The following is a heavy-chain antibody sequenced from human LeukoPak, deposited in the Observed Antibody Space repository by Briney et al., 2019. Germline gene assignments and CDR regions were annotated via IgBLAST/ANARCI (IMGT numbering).Heavy chain of an antibody. D-gene: IGHD3-10*01. CDR2: IYSGGST. CDR3: ARAEGYGSAYDAFDI. CDR1: GFTFSSYA. J-gene: IGHJ3*02. V-gene: IGHV3-53*01. Sequence: GGSLRLSCAASGFTFSSYAMSWVRQAPGKGLEWVSVIYSGGSTYYADSVKGRFTISRDNSKNTLYLQMNSLRAEDTAVYYCARAEGYGSAYDAFDIWGQGTMVTVSS.